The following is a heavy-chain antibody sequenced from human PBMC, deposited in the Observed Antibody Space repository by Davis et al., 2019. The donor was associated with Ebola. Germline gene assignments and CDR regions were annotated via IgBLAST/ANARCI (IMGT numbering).Heavy chain of an antibody. V-gene: IGHV3-7*01. Sequence: GESLKIPRAASGFPFSSYALHWVPQAPGKGLEWVANIKQDGSDKFYVDSAKGRFTISRDNAKNTLYLQMNSLSVEDTAVYFCARGGAVAPDWGPGTLVTVSS. CDR3: ARGGAVAPD. CDR1: GFPFSSYA. CDR2: IKQDGSDK. D-gene: IGHD4-23*01. J-gene: IGHJ4*02.